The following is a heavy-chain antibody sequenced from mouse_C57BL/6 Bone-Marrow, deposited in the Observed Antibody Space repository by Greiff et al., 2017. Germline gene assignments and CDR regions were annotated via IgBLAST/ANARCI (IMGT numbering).Heavy chain of an antibody. CDR1: GYTFTSYW. Sequence: VQLQQPGAELVRPGSSVKLSCKASGYTFTSYWMHWVKQRPIQGLEWIGNIDPSDSETHYNQTLKDKATLTVDKSSSTTYLQLSSQTSEDSAVYYCARPTSWWYFDVWGTGTTVTVSS. CDR3: ARPTSWWYFDV. D-gene: IGHD1-1*01. J-gene: IGHJ1*03. V-gene: IGHV1-52*01. CDR2: IDPSDSET.